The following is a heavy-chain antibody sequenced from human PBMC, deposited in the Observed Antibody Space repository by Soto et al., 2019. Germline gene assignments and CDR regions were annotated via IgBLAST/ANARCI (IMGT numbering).Heavy chain of an antibody. CDR1: GGSISSGDYY. Sequence: SETLSLTCTVSGGSISSGDYYWSWIRQPPGKGLGWIGYIYYSGSTNYNPSLKSRVTISVDTSKNQFSLKLSSVTAADTAVYYCATGIAVANYFDYWGQGTLVTVSS. CDR2: IYYSGST. V-gene: IGHV4-61*08. D-gene: IGHD6-19*01. J-gene: IGHJ4*02. CDR3: ATGIAVANYFDY.